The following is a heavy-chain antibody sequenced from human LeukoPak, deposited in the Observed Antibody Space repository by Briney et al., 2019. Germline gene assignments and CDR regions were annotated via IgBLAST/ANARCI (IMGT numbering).Heavy chain of an antibody. D-gene: IGHD5-18*01. J-gene: IGHJ6*02. CDR3: ARGGGYSYGPTVAYYYGMDV. CDR1: GYTFTSYD. CDR2: MNPNSGNT. Sequence: ASVKVSCKASGYTFTSYDINWVRQATGQGLEWMGWMNPNSGNTGYAQKFQGRVTMTRNTSISTAYMELSSLRSEDTAVYYCARGGGYSYGPTVAYYYGMDVWGQGTAVTVSS. V-gene: IGHV1-8*01.